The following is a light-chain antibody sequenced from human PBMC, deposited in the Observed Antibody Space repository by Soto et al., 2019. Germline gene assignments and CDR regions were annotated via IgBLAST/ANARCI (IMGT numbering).Light chain of an antibody. CDR1: SSNIGSNT. Sequence: QPVLTQPPSASGTPGQRVTISCSGSSSNIGSNTVNWYQQLPGTAPKLLIYSNNQRPSGVPDRFSGSKSGTSASLAISGRQSDDEADYYCAAWDDSLNGVVFGGGTKLIVL. CDR3: AAWDDSLNGVV. CDR2: SNN. V-gene: IGLV1-44*01. J-gene: IGLJ2*01.